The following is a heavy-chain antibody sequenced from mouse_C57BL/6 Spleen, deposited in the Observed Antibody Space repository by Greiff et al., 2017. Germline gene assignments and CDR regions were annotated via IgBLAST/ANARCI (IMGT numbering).Heavy chain of an antibody. CDR1: GCSFTGYY. CDR3: ARRSNSDY. V-gene: IGHV1-42*01. CDR2: INPSTGGT. D-gene: IGHD5-1*01. J-gene: IGHJ2*01. Sequence: VQLQQSGPELVKPGASVKISCKASGCSFTGYYMNWVKQSPEKSLEWIGEINPSTGGTTYNQKFKAKATLTVDKSSSTAYMQLKSLTSEDSAVYYCARRSNSDYWGQGTTLTVSS.